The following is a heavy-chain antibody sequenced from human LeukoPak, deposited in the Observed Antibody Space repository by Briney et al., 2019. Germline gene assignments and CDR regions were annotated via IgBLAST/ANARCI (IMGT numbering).Heavy chain of an antibody. D-gene: IGHD3-3*01. CDR1: GFTFSSYA. J-gene: IGHJ6*02. V-gene: IGHV3-30-3*01. Sequence: GGSLRLSCAASGFTFSSYAMHWVRQAPGKGLEWVAVISYDGSNKYYADSVKGRFTISRDNAKNSLYLQMNSLRAEDTALYHCARGQGFWSGYYPPGEYYYGMDVWGQGTTVTVSS. CDR3: ARGQGFWSGYYPPGEYYYGMDV. CDR2: ISYDGSNK.